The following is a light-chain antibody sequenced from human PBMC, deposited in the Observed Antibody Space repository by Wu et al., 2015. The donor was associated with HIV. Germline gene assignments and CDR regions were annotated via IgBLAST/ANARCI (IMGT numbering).Light chain of an antibody. Sequence: DIQMTQSPSSLSASIGDRVTITCRASQNIANYLNWYQQKPGKAPKFLIFEASNLQSGVPSRFSGTGSGTDFTLTISSLQPEDFATYYCRQSYSTPPYTFGQGTKPEIK. CDR1: QNIANY. CDR2: EAS. J-gene: IGKJ2*01. CDR3: RQSYSTPPYT. V-gene: IGKV1-39*01.